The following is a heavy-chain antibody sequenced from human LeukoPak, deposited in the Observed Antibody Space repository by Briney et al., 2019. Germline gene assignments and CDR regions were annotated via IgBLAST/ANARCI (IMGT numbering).Heavy chain of an antibody. Sequence: ASVKVSCKGSGYTFTSYDINWVRQATGQGLEWMGWMNPNSGNTGYAQKFQGRVTITRNTSISTAYMELSSLRSEDTAVYYCARGLGSSWYMGYYYYYYMHVWGKGTTVTVSS. CDR2: MNPNSGNT. D-gene: IGHD6-13*01. J-gene: IGHJ6*03. CDR1: GYTFTSYD. CDR3: ARGLGSSWYMGYYYYYYMHV. V-gene: IGHV1-8*03.